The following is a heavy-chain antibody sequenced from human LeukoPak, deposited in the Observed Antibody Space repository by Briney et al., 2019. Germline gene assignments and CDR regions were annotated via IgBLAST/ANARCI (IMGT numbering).Heavy chain of an antibody. Sequence: GGSLRLSCAASGFTFSSYAMSWVRQAPGKGLEWVSAISGSGGSTYYADSVKGRFTISRDNSKNTLYLQMNSLRAEDTAVYYCAKVRIQLWYWAREEAFDIWGQGTMVTVSS. J-gene: IGHJ3*02. CDR1: GFTFSSYA. CDR3: AKVRIQLWYWAREEAFDI. D-gene: IGHD5-18*01. CDR2: ISGSGGST. V-gene: IGHV3-23*01.